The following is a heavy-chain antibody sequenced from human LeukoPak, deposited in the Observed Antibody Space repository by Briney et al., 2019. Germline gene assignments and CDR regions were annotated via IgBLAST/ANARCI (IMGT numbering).Heavy chain of an antibody. J-gene: IGHJ6*03. CDR2: TYYRSKLYN. CDR1: GDSVSSNSAA. Sequence: SQTLSLTCALSGDSVSSNSAAWNWIRQSPSRGLEWLGRTYYRSKLYNDYAVSVKSRITINPDTSKNQFSLQLNAVTPEDTAVYYCARGYSSGWSYYYYYYYYMDVWGKGTTVTVSS. V-gene: IGHV6-1*01. D-gene: IGHD6-19*01. CDR3: ARGYSSGWSYYYYYYYYMDV.